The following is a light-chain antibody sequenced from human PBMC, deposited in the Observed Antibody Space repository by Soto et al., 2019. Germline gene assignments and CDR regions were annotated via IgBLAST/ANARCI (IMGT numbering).Light chain of an antibody. CDR2: EVS. J-gene: IGLJ2*01. Sequence: QSVLTQPASVSGSPGQSITISCTGTSSDVGGYNYVSWYQQHPGKAPKLMLYEVSHRPSGVSNRFSGSRSGNTASLTISGLQAEDEADYYCSSYTGSSTVLFGGGTKVTVL. CDR3: SSYTGSSTVL. CDR1: SSDVGGYNY. V-gene: IGLV2-14*01.